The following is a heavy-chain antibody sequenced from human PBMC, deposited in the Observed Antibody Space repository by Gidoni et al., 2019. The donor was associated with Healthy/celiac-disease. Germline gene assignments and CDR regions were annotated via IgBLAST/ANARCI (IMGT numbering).Heavy chain of an antibody. CDR2: ISWNSGSI. CDR3: AKDRTENGDYYYYGMDV. J-gene: IGHJ6*02. D-gene: IGHD4-17*01. V-gene: IGHV3-9*01. Sequence: GISWNSGSIGYADSVKGRFTISRDNAKNSLYLQMNSLRAEDTALYYCAKDRTENGDYYYYGMDVWGQGTTVTVSS.